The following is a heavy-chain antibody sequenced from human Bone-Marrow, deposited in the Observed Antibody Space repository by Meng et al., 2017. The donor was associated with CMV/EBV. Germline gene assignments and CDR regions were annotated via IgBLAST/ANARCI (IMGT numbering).Heavy chain of an antibody. CDR1: GYTLTELS. Sequence: ASVKVSCKVSGYTLTELSMHWGRQAPGKGLEWMGGFDPEDGETIYAQKFQGRVTMTEDTSTDTAYMELSSLRSEDTAVYYCATTSNPNYGDYVSFSFDPWGQGTRVTVSS. CDR2: FDPEDGET. J-gene: IGHJ5*02. D-gene: IGHD4-17*01. V-gene: IGHV1-24*01. CDR3: ATTSNPNYGDYVSFSFDP.